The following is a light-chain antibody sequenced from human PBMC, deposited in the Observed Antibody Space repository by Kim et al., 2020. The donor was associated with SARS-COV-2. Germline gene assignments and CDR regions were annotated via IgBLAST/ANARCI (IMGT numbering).Light chain of an antibody. CDR2: NAA. CDR1: QSVSSY. V-gene: IGKV3-11*01. CDR3: QQRSNWPKT. J-gene: IGKJ2*01. Sequence: SLSGGERATLYCRASQSVSSYLAWYQQKPGQAPRLLIYNAANRATGIPARFSGSGSGTDFTLTISSLEPEDFAVYYCQQRSNWPKTCGQGTKLEI.